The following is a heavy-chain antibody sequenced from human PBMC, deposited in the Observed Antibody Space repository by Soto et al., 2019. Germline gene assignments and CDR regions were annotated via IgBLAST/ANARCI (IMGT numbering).Heavy chain of an antibody. CDR1: GFTFRSYG. V-gene: IGHV3-30*18. CDR3: AKDRYGLGSDYYYYYGMDV. D-gene: IGHD3-10*01. CDR2: ISYDGSQK. J-gene: IGHJ6*02. Sequence: QVQLVESGGGVVQPGRSLRLSCAASGFTFRSYGMHWVRQAPGKGLEWVAVISYDGSQKYYADSVKGRFTISRDNSKNTLDLQMNSLRAEDTAVYYCAKDRYGLGSDYYYYYGMDVWGQGTTVTVSS.